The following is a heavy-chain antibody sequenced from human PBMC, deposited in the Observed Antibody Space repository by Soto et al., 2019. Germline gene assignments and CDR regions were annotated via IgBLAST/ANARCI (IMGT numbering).Heavy chain of an antibody. J-gene: IGHJ6*02. CDR3: ARASKSGYDYYYGLDA. V-gene: IGHV1-69*06. D-gene: IGHD5-12*01. CDR2: IIPIVGAP. Sequence: QVQLVQSGAEVQKPGSSVKVSCKASGGTFSTYAISWVRQAPGQGLEWMGGIIPIVGAPNYAQKFQGRVTIAADKSTSTAYMELSSLNSDDTAVFYCARASKSGYDYYYGLDAWGQGTTVTVSS. CDR1: GGTFSTYA.